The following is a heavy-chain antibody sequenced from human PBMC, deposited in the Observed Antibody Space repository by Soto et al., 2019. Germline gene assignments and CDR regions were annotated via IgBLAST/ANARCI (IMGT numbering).Heavy chain of an antibody. V-gene: IGHV4-4*07. J-gene: IGHJ5*02. CDR2: IYTSGST. CDR3: ARYCSRTSCSPRAFDP. D-gene: IGHD2-2*01. Sequence: SETLSLTCTVSGGSISSYYWSWIRQPAGKGLEWIGRIYTSGSTNYNPSLKSRVTMSVDTSKNQFSLKLSSVTAADTAVYYCARYCSRTSCSPRAFDPWGQGTLVTVSS. CDR1: GGSISSYY.